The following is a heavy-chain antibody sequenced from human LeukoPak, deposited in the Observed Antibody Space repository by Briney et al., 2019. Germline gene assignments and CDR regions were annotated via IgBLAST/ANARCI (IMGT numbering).Heavy chain of an antibody. D-gene: IGHD3-22*01. V-gene: IGHV4-39*07. CDR1: GGSISTSSYY. CDR2: LHYSGST. J-gene: IGHJ3*02. CDR3: ARALTTDYYDSSGYLRVKAFDI. Sequence: PSETLSLTCTVSGGSISTSSYYWGWIRQPPGKGLEWIGTLHYSGSTYHNPSLKSRVTISVDTSKYQFSLKLSSVTAADTAVYYSARALTTDYYDSSGYLRVKAFDIWGQGTMVTVSS.